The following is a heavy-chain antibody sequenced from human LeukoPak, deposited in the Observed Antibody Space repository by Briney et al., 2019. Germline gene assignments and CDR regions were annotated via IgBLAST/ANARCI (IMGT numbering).Heavy chain of an antibody. CDR2: LSYDGSIK. Sequence: GGSLRLSCAASGFTFSSYAMHWVRQAPGKGLEWVALLSYDGSIKHYADSVKGRFTLSRDNSKSSVYLQMDSLKADDTAVYYCARGVSTWYRIDYWGQGTLVTVPS. CDR3: ARGVSTWYRIDY. V-gene: IGHV3-30*01. D-gene: IGHD6-13*01. J-gene: IGHJ4*02. CDR1: GFTFSSYA.